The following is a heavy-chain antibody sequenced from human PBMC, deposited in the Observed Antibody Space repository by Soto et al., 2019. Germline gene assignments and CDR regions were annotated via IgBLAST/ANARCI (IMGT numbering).Heavy chain of an antibody. CDR2: ISYDATKE. Sequence: QVQLVESGGGVVHPGESLRLSCATSGFTFVNFALHWVRQVPGKGLEWVAGISYDATKEYYAASVKGQFIISRDSSKNTVFLQMNDLRPEDTAVYFCAREGPLDIWSGLGLDYWGQGTLVTVSS. CDR1: GFTFVNFA. J-gene: IGHJ4*02. V-gene: IGHV3-30-3*01. CDR3: AREGPLDIWSGLGLDY. D-gene: IGHD3-3*01.